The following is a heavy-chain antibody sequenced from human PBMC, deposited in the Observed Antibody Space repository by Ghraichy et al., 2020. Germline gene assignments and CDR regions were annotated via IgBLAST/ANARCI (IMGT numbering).Heavy chain of an antibody. CDR3: ARERRTYYDSWSEIYGMDV. CDR2: ISTTTST. V-gene: IGHV3-21*01. CDR1: GFTFSIYN. D-gene: IGHD3-3*01. Sequence: GGSLRLSCAASGFTFSIYNINWVRQAPGKGLEWVSSISTTTSTSYADSVKGRFTISRDNAKNSVFLQMSSLRAEDTAVYYCARERRTYYDSWSEIYGMDVWGQGTTVTVSS. J-gene: IGHJ6*02.